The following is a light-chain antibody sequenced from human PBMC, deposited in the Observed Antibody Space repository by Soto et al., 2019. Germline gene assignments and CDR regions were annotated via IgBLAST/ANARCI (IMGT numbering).Light chain of an antibody. CDR2: KAS. CDR1: QSIRSW. J-gene: IGKJ4*01. V-gene: IGKV1-5*03. CDR3: QQYDTYPVT. Sequence: DIQMTQSPSTLSASVGDRVTLTCRASQSIRSWLAWFQQKPGKAPKVLIYKASTLESGVPSRFSGSGSGTEFTLTISCLQPDDFATYYCQQYDTYPVTFGGGTKVEIK.